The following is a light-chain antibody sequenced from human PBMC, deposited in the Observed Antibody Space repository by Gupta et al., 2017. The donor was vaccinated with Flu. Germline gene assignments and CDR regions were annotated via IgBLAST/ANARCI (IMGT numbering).Light chain of an antibody. V-gene: IGLV4-69*01. CDR2: LNSDGSH. J-gene: IGLJ3*02. CDR1: SGHSSNA. CDR3: QTWGTALRV. Sequence: GASVKLTCTLSSGHSSNAIAWHQQQPEKGPRYLIKLNSDGSHYKGDGIPDRFSGSSSGAERYLTISSLQSEDEADYYCQTWGTALRVFGGG.